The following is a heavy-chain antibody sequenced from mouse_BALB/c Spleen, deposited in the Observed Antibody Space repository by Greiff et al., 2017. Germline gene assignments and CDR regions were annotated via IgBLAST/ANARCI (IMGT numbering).Heavy chain of an antibody. CDR2: ILPGSGST. CDR1: GYTFSSYW. Sequence: VQLQQSGAELMKPGASVKISCKATGYTFSSYWIEWVKQRPGHGLEWIGEILPGSGSTNYNEKFKGKATFTADTSSNTAYMQLSSLTSEDSSVYYCARSIYYYGSSYGWYFDVWGAGTTVTVSS. V-gene: IGHV1-9*01. J-gene: IGHJ1*01. D-gene: IGHD1-1*01. CDR3: ARSIYYYGSSYGWYFDV.